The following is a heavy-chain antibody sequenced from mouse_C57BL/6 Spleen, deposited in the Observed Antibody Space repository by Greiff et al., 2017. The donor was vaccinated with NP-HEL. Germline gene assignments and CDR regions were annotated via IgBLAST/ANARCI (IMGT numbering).Heavy chain of an antibody. J-gene: IGHJ4*01. V-gene: IGHV5-16*01. CDR3: ARGGTLYAMDY. CDR1: GFTFSDYY. Sequence: EVQLQESEGGLVQPGSSMKLSCTASGFTFSDYYMAWVRQVPEKGLEWVANINYDGSSTYYLDSLKSRFIISRDNAKNILYLQMSSLKSEDTATYYCARGGTLYAMDYWGQGTSVTVSS. D-gene: IGHD2-14*01. CDR2: INYDGSST.